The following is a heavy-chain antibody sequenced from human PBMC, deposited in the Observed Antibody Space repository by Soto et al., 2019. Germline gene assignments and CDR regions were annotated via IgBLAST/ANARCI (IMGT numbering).Heavy chain of an antibody. CDR3: AKPYCAGGCYPRDYYFEY. CDR2: ISGRGANK. Sequence: GGSLRLSCAASGFTFSNYAMSWVRQAAGKGLEWVSGISGRGANKYYADSVKGRFTISRDDSKNTLYLQMDSLRAEDTAVYYCAKPYCAGGCYPRDYYFEYWGQGTLVTVSS. V-gene: IGHV3-23*01. CDR1: GFTFSNYA. D-gene: IGHD2-21*02. J-gene: IGHJ4*02.